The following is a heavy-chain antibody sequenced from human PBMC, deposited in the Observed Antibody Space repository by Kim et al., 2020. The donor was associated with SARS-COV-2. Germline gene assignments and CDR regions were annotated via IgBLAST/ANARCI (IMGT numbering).Heavy chain of an antibody. D-gene: IGHD3-10*01. Sequence: ASVKVSCKASGYTFTSYAMHWVRQAPGQRLEWMGWINAGNGNTKYSQKFQGRVTITRDTSASTAYMELSSLRSEDTAVYYCARVSSYGSGYYNQGHYGMDVWGQGTTVTVSS. CDR3: ARVSSYGSGYYNQGHYGMDV. CDR1: GYTFTSYA. V-gene: IGHV1-3*01. J-gene: IGHJ6*02. CDR2: INAGNGNT.